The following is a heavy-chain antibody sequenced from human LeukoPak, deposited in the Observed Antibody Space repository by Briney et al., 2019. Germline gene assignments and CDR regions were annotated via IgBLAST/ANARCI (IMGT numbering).Heavy chain of an antibody. Sequence: GGSLRLSCAVSGFPFSSYEMNWVRQAPGKGLEWVSVVYTDGNIYYADSVKGRFTISKDNSKNTVDLLMHSVTAEDTALYYCARGRFGDPLNYWGQGTLVTVSS. V-gene: IGHV3-53*01. CDR2: VYTDGNI. CDR3: ARGRFGDPLNY. J-gene: IGHJ4*02. D-gene: IGHD3-10*01. CDR1: GFPFSSYE.